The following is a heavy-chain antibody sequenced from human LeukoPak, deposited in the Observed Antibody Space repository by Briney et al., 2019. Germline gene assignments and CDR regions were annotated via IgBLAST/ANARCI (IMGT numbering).Heavy chain of an antibody. V-gene: IGHV3-23*01. CDR2: ISGSGGST. D-gene: IGHD3-22*01. CDR1: GFTFSSYA. Sequence: GGSLRLSCAASGFTFSSYAMSWVRQAPGKGLEWVSAISGSGGSTYYADSVKGRFTISRDNSKNTLYLQMNSLRAEDTAVYYCAKSMIVVQWDYWYFDLWGRGTLVTVSS. J-gene: IGHJ2*01. CDR3: AKSMIVVQWDYWYFDL.